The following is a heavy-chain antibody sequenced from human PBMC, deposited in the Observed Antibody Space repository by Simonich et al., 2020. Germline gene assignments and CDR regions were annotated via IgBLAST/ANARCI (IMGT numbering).Heavy chain of an antibody. Sequence: QVQLVESGGGVVQPGRSLRLSCAASGFTFSSYAMHWVRQAPGKELEEGAVKSYDESNKYYADSVKGRFTISRDKSKNTLYLQMNSLRAEDTAVYYCARDHLDSGSYYFDYWGQGTLVTVSS. CDR1: GFTFSSYA. V-gene: IGHV3-30*07. J-gene: IGHJ4*02. CDR2: KSYDESNK. CDR3: ARDHLDSGSYYFDY. D-gene: IGHD1-26*01.